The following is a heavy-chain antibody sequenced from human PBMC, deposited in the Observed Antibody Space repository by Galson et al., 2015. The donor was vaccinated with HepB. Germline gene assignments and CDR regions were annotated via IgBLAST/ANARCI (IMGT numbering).Heavy chain of an antibody. V-gene: IGHV1-18*01. CDR1: GYTLSTYG. D-gene: IGHD3-9*01. CDR2: ISASNGIT. Sequence: SVKVSCKATGYTLSTYGITWVRQAPGQGLEWVGWISASNGITKYAQKFKGRVTMATETSTNTAYMELRSLRSDDTAVYYCARDRPNFDWSIELDYWGQGTLVTVSS. CDR3: ARDRPNFDWSIELDY. J-gene: IGHJ4*02.